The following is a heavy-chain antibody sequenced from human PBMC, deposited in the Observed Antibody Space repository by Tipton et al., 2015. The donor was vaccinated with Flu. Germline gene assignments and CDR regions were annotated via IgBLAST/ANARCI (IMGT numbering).Heavy chain of an antibody. D-gene: IGHD1-26*01. CDR1: GFTFSSYS. J-gene: IGHJ3*02. V-gene: IGHV3-21*01. Sequence: QLVQSGGGLIQPGRSLRLSCAASGFTFSSYSMNWVRQAPGKGLEWVSSISSSSNYIYYADSVKGRFTISRDDAKNSLYLQMNSLRAEDTAVYYCARGLLWDVAGDDAFGIWGQGTMVTVSS. CDR2: ISSSSNYI. CDR3: ARGLLWDVAGDDAFGI.